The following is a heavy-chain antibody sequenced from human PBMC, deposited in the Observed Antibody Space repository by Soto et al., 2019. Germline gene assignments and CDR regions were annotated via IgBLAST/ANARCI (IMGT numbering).Heavy chain of an antibody. V-gene: IGHV3-21*01. CDR2: VSKSDYT. CDR1: GFNFNNYG. D-gene: IGHD2-2*01. J-gene: IGHJ4*02. Sequence: GGSLRLSCEDSGFNFNNYGINWVRQAPGKGLEWVSSVSKSDYTYYSDSVKGRFTISRDNAKNSVSLQMNTLRAEDTAVYYCAREDSIIIPAVSDFWGQGTLVTVSS. CDR3: AREDSIIIPAVSDF.